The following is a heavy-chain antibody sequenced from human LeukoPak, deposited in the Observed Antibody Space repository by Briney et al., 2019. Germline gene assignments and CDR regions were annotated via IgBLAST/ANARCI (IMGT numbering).Heavy chain of an antibody. CDR3: ARGGARYLDS. CDR2: MKEDGSDI. V-gene: IGHV3-7*01. Sequence: GSLRLSCVASGFSFSSYTMSWVRQAPGKGLEWVAKMKEDGSDIHYVDSVKGRFTICRDNAKNSLCLQMSSLRVEDTAVYYCARGGARYLDSWGQGTLVTVSS. CDR1: GFSFSSYT. D-gene: IGHD2-2*02. J-gene: IGHJ4*02.